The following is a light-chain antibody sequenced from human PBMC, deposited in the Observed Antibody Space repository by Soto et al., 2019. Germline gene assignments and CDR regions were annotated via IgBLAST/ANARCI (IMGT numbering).Light chain of an antibody. CDR3: QQRRYWPVT. CDR2: DAS. J-gene: IGKJ1*01. Sequence: IVLTQSPAILSMSPGERATLSCRASQSVSSYFAWYQQKPGQAPRLHIYDASNRSNGVPARFSGSGSGTDFTLTISSLEPEDFAVYYCQQRRYWPVTFGQGTKVEIK. CDR1: QSVSSY. V-gene: IGKV3-11*01.